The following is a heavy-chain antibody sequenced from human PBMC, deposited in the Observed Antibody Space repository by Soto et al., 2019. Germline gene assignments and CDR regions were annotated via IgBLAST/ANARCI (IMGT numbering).Heavy chain of an antibody. Sequence: EVQLVESGGGLVQPGGSLRLSCAASGFTFSSYEMNWVRQAPGKGLEWVSYISSSGSTIYYADSVKGRFTISRDNAKNSLYLQMNGLRAEDTAVYYCSRVRIVVVTTYPGDYYGMDVWGQVTTVTVSS. CDR1: GFTFSSYE. CDR2: ISSSGSTI. CDR3: SRVRIVVVTTYPGDYYGMDV. J-gene: IGHJ6*02. D-gene: IGHD2-21*02. V-gene: IGHV3-48*03.